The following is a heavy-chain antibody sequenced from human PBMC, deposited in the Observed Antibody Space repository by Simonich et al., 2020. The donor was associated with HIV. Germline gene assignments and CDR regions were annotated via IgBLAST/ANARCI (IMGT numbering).Heavy chain of an antibody. CDR2: LNHSGTS. V-gene: IGHV4-34*01. CDR1: GGSFSGYY. D-gene: IGHD2-21*02. J-gene: IGHJ4*02. CDR3: ARLRGDRYDY. Sequence: QVQLQQWGAGLLKPSETLSLTCAVYGGSFSGYYWTWIRQPPGKGLEWIGELNHSGTSNYNPSLKSRVTISVDTSKNQFSLKLNSVTAADTAVYYCARLRGDRYDYWGQGTLVTVSS.